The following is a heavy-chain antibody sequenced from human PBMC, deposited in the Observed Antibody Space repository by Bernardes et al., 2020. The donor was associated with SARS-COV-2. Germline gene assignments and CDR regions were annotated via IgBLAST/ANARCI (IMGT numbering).Heavy chain of an antibody. V-gene: IGHV1-2*06. D-gene: IGHD2-15*01. CDR3: ARDRGRYSPFDY. J-gene: IGHJ4*02. Sequence: AQLKVGCEASGYTFTGYYMHWVRQAPGQGLEWMGRINPNSGGTNYAQKFQGRVTMTRDTSISTAYMELSRLRSDDTAVYYCARDRGRYSPFDYWGQGTLVTVSS. CDR1: GYTFTGYY. CDR2: INPNSGGT.